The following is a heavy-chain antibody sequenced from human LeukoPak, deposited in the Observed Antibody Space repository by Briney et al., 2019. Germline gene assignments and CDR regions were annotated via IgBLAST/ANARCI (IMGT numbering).Heavy chain of an antibody. CDR2: INHSGSI. CDR1: GGSFSGYY. V-gene: IGHV4-34*01. Sequence: PSETLSLTCAVYGGSFSGYYWSWIRQPPGKGLEWIGEINHSGSINYNPSLKSRVTISVDTSKNQFSLKLSSVTAADTAVYYCARGVLLWFGELSPRYWFDPWGQGTLVTVSS. CDR3: ARGVLLWFGELSPRYWFDP. J-gene: IGHJ5*02. D-gene: IGHD3-10*01.